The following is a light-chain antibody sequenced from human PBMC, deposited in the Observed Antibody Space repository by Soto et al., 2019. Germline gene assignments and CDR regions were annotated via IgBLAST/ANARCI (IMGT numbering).Light chain of an antibody. V-gene: IGKV1-39*01. CDR2: AAS. J-gene: IGKJ1*01. CDR1: QSIRSY. CDR3: QQYNSYSGT. Sequence: DIQMTQSPSSLSASVGDRVTITCRASQSIRSYLNWYQQKPGKAPKLLIYAASSLQSGVPSRFSGSGSGTDFTLTISSLQPDDFATYYCQQYNSYSGTFGQGTKVDI.